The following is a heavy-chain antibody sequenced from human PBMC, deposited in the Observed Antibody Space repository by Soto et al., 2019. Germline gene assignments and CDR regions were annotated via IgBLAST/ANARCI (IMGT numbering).Heavy chain of an antibody. V-gene: IGHV3-9*01. D-gene: IGHD6-19*01. CDR1: GFTFDDYA. CDR3: AKEAVAVRGNRNDAFDI. J-gene: IGHJ3*02. CDR2: ISWNSGSI. Sequence: EVQLVESGGGLVQPGRSLRLSCAASGFTFDDYAMHWVRQAPGKGLEWVSGISWNSGSIGYADSVKGRFTISRDNAKNSLYLQMNSLRAEDTALYYCAKEAVAVRGNRNDAFDIWGQGTMVTVSS.